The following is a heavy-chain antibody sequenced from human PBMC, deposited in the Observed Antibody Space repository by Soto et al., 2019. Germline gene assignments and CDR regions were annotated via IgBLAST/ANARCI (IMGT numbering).Heavy chain of an antibody. J-gene: IGHJ6*01. D-gene: IGHD5-18*01. Sequence: QVQLVESGGGVVQPGRSLRLSCAASGFTFSDYAIHWVRQAPGKGLEWVAVISYDGSNKYYADSVKGRFTISRGDSKNTPYLQMNSLRADDTAVYYCARENRRIKLSNGMDVW. V-gene: IGHV3-30-3*01. CDR1: GFTFSDYA. CDR3: ARENRRIKLSNGMDV. CDR2: ISYDGSNK.